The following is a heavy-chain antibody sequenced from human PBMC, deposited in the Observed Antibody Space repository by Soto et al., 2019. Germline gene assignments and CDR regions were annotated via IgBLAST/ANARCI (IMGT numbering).Heavy chain of an antibody. J-gene: IGHJ3*01. CDR1: GFTFSSKW. V-gene: IGHV3-7*01. CDR2: INQDATQK. CDR3: ARANAIDV. Sequence: GGSLRLSCEASGFTFSSKWMTWVRQVSGKGLEWVANINQDATQKYYVDSVKGRFTISRDNAKNSLYLQMNSLRVEDTAVYYCARANAIDVWGQGIMVTVSS.